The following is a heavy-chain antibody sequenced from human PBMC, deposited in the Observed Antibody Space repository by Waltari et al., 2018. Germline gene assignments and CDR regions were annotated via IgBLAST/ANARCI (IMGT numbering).Heavy chain of an antibody. V-gene: IGHV4-59*01. CDR3: ARGGDYFDY. CDR1: GGSISSYY. Sequence: QVQLQESGPGLVKPSETLSLTCTVSGGSISSYYWSWIRQPPGKGLEWIGYIYYSGRTNYNPSLKSRVTISVDTSKNQFSLKLSSVTAADTAVYYCARGGDYFDYWGQGTLVTVSS. CDR2: IYYSGRT. J-gene: IGHJ4*02.